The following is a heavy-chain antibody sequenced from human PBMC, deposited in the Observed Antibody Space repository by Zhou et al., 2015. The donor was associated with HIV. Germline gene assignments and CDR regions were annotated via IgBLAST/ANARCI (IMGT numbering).Heavy chain of an antibody. CDR1: GGTFSTYT. J-gene: IGHJ6*02. CDR2: IIPIFGTA. CDR3: AREGVATSSPYYGIDV. V-gene: IGHV1-69*01. Sequence: QVQLVQSGAEVKKPGSSVKVSCKASGGTFSTYTISWVRQAPGQRLEWVGGIIPIFGTANYAQKFQGRVTITADESTSTAYMELSSLTSEDTAVYYCAREGVATSSPYYGIDVWGQGTTVTVSS. D-gene: IGHD5-12*01.